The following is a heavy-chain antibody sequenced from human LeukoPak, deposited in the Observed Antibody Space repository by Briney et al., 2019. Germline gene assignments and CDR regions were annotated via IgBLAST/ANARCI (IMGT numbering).Heavy chain of an antibody. CDR1: GYSISSGYY. D-gene: IGHD2-2*01. CDR2: IYHSGST. J-gene: IGHJ4*02. CDR3: ARGLGYCSSTSCYVGIFDY. V-gene: IGHV4-38-2*01. Sequence: SETLSLTCAVSGYSISSGYYWGWIRQPPGKGLEWIGSIYHSGSTYYNPSPKSRVTISVDTSKNQFSLKLSSVTAADTAVYYCARGLGYCSSTSCYVGIFDYWGQGTLVTVSS.